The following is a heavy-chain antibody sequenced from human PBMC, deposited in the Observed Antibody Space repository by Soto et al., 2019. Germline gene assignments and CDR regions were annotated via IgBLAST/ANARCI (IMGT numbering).Heavy chain of an antibody. Sequence: QVQLGQSGAEVKKPGASVKVSCKASGYTFTRYGITWVRQAPGQGLEWMGWISADNGKTEYAQKIQGRVTMTTDTPTSTVYMDLRSLRSDDTAVYYCARWMSGSNSDWFDPWGQGTLVTVSS. V-gene: IGHV1-18*04. CDR2: ISADNGKT. CDR3: ARWMSGSNSDWFDP. CDR1: GYTFTRYG. J-gene: IGHJ5*02. D-gene: IGHD1-26*01.